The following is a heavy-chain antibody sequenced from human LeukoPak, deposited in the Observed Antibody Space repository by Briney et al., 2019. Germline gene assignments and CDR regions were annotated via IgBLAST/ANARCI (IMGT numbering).Heavy chain of an antibody. J-gene: IGHJ4*02. Sequence: ASVKVSCKASGYTFTGYYMHWVRQAPGQGLEWMGRINPYNGNTNYAQKLQGRVTMTTDTSTSTAYMELRSLRSDDTAVYYCARWDYCSSTSCYTGPFDYWGQGTLVTVSS. CDR1: GYTFTGYY. D-gene: IGHD2-2*02. CDR2: INPYNGNT. V-gene: IGHV1-18*04. CDR3: ARWDYCSSTSCYTGPFDY.